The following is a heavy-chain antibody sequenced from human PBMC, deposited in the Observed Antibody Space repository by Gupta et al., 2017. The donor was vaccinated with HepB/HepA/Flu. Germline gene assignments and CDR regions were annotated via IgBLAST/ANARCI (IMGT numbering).Heavy chain of an antibody. CDR1: GYTFTGYY. J-gene: IGHJ5*02. CDR3: AREPVLPNDDGALTAGFDP. V-gene: IGHV1-2*02. D-gene: IGHD4/OR15-4a*01. Sequence: QVQLVQSGAEVKKPGASVKVSCKASGYTFTGYYMHWVRQAPGQGLEWMGWINPNSGGTKYAQKFQGRGTMTRDTSISTAYMELRRRRSEETAVYYGAREPVLPNDDGALTAGFDPGGQGTMVTVYS. CDR2: INPNSGGT.